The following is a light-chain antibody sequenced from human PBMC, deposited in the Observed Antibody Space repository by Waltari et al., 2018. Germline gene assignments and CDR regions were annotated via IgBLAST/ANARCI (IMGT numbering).Light chain of an antibody. Sequence: QSVLTQPPSASGTPGQRVTIPCSGSSSNIGSNTVSWYQQPPGTAPTLLIYSNNQRPSGVPDRFSGSKSGTSASLAISGLQSEDEADYYCAAWDDSLNGPVFGGGTKLTVL. V-gene: IGLV1-44*01. J-gene: IGLJ2*01. CDR1: SSNIGSNT. CDR2: SNN. CDR3: AAWDDSLNGPV.